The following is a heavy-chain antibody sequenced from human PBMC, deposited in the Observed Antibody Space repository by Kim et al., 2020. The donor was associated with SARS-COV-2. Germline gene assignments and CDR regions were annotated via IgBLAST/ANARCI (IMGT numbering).Heavy chain of an antibody. D-gene: IGHD2-2*01. Sequence: ASVKVSCKASGYTFTSYYMHWVRQAPGQGLEWMGIINPSGGSTSYAQKFQGRVTMTRDTSTSTVYMELSSLRSEDTAVYYCARDLGYCSSTSCYAGSGWPYRREYAFDIWGQGTMVTVSS. V-gene: IGHV1-46*01. CDR2: INPSGGST. CDR1: GYTFTSYY. J-gene: IGHJ3*02. CDR3: ARDLGYCSSTSCYAGSGWPYRREYAFDI.